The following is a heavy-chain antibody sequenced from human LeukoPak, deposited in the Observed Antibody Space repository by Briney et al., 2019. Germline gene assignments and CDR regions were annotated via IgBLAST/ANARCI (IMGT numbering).Heavy chain of an antibody. V-gene: IGHV3-23*01. CDR1: GFTFSSYA. Sequence: GGSLRLSCAASGFTFSSYAMSWVRQAPGKGLEWVSAISGSGGSTYYADSVKGRFTISRDNSKNTLYLQMNSLRAEDTAVYYCAREIPYPDCSSSGCFGPWDYWGPGTLVTVSS. CDR2: ISGSGGST. D-gene: IGHD2-2*01. J-gene: IGHJ4*02. CDR3: AREIPYPDCSSSGCFGPWDY.